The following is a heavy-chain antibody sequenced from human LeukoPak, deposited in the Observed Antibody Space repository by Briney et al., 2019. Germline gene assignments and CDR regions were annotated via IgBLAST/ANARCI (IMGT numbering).Heavy chain of an antibody. CDR3: ARGYCSGGSCYGNWFDP. CDR1: GYTFTGYY. D-gene: IGHD2-15*01. J-gene: IGHJ5*02. V-gene: IGHV1-2*02. Sequence: ASVKVSCKASGYTFTGYYMHWVRQAPGQGLEWMGWINPNSGGTNYAQKFQGRVTMTRDTSISTAYMELSRLRSDDTAVYYCARGYCSGGSCYGNWFDPWGQGTLVTVSS. CDR2: INPNSGGT.